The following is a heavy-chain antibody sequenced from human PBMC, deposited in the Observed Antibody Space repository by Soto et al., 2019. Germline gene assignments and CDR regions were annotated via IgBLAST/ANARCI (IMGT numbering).Heavy chain of an antibody. CDR2: IYYSGST. D-gene: IGHD3-9*01. Sequence: SETLSLTCTVSGGSISSYYWSWIRQPPGKGLEWIGYIYYSGSTNYNPSLKSRVTISVDTSKNQFSLKLSSVTAADTAVYYCARGGSHFDWLLYMSFGSDWFDPWGQGTLVTVSS. J-gene: IGHJ5*02. V-gene: IGHV4-59*01. CDR1: GGSISSYY. CDR3: ARGGSHFDWLLYMSFGSDWFDP.